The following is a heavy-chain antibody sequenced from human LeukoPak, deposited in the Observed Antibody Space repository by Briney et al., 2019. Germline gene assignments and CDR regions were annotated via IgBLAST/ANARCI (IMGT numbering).Heavy chain of an antibody. Sequence: SQTLSLTCAVSGDSVSSNSAAWNWIRQSPSRGLEWLGRTYYRSKWYNDYAVSVKSRITINPDTSKNQFSLQLNSVTPEDTAVYYCARSHRWLQDPHYFDYWGQGTLVTVSS. CDR2: TYYRSKWYN. D-gene: IGHD5-24*01. CDR1: GDSVSSNSAA. J-gene: IGHJ4*02. V-gene: IGHV6-1*01. CDR3: ARSHRWLQDPHYFDY.